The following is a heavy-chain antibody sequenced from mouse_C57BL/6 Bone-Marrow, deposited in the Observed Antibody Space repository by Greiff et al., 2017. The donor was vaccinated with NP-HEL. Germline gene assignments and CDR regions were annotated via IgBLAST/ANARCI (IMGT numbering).Heavy chain of an antibody. D-gene: IGHD1-1*01. CDR2: ISDGGSYT. CDR1: GFTFSSYA. Sequence: EVKLVESGGGLVKPGGSLKLSCAASGFTFSSYAMSWVRQTPEKRLEWVATISDGGSYTYYPDNVKGRFTISRDNAKNNLYLQMSHLKSEDTAMYYCARYYYGSIYWYFDVWGTGTTVTVSS. J-gene: IGHJ1*03. CDR3: ARYYYGSIYWYFDV. V-gene: IGHV5-4*03.